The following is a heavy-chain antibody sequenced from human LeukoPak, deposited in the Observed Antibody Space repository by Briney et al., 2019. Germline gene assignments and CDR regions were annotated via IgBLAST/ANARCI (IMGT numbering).Heavy chain of an antibody. CDR1: GFTFSNYS. V-gene: IGHV3-23*03. J-gene: IGHJ4*02. Sequence: GGSLRLSCAASGFTFSNYSMTWVRQAPGKGLEWVSSITNTGTTTYYADSVKGRFTISRDNSKTTLYLQMNSLRVEDTAIYYCAKDRAGYSYRTFEAWGQGALVTVSS. CDR3: AKDRAGYSYRTFEA. D-gene: IGHD5-18*01. CDR2: ITNTGTTT.